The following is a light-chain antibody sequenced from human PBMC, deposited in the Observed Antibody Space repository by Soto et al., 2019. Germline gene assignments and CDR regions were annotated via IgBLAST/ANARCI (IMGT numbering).Light chain of an antibody. Sequence: IRMTQSPSSFSASTGDRVTITCRASQGISSYLAWYQQKPGKAPKLLIYAASTLQSGVPSRFSGSGSRTDFTLTISCLQSEDFATYYCQQYYSYPRTFGQGTKVDIK. CDR3: QQYYSYPRT. CDR2: AAS. CDR1: QGISSY. V-gene: IGKV1-8*01. J-gene: IGKJ1*01.